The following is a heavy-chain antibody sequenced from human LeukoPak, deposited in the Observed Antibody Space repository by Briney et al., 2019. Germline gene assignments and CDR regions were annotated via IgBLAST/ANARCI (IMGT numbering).Heavy chain of an antibody. D-gene: IGHD3-22*01. J-gene: IGHJ4*02. CDR3: ASTKDYYDSSGYYSG. V-gene: IGHV4-30-4*01. CDR2: IYYSGST. Sequence: PSQTLSLTCTVSGASISSGDYYWSWIRQPPGKGLEWIGYIYYSGSTYYNPSLKSRVTISVDTSKNQFSLKLTSVTAADTAVYYCASTKDYYDSSGYYSGWGQGTLVTVSS. CDR1: GASISSGDYY.